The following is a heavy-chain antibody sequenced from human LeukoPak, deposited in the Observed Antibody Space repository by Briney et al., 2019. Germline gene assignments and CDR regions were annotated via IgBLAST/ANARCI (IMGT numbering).Heavy chain of an antibody. CDR1: GCSISSSSYH. CDR2: IYYSGST. CDR3: ARKYYDIFDY. Sequence: SETLSLTCTASGCSISSSSYHWGWIPQPPGRGREWIGCIYYSGSTYYKPSLKSRVTISVDTSKNQFSLKLSAETAAATAVYYCARKYYDIFDYRGQGTLVTVSS. J-gene: IGHJ4*02. D-gene: IGHD3-9*01. V-gene: IGHV4-39*07.